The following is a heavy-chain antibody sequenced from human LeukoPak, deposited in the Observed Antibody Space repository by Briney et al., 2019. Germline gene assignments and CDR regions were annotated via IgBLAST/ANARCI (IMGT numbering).Heavy chain of an antibody. D-gene: IGHD1-14*01. CDR2: INPNSGGT. J-gene: IGHJ5*02. Sequence: ASVKASCKASGYTFIGYYIHWVRQAPGQGLEWVGWINPNSGGTIYAQKFQGRVTMTRDTSITTAYMELSSLRSDDTAVYYCARERGQITTTMNWFDPWGQGTLVTVSS. CDR1: GYTFIGYY. V-gene: IGHV1-2*02. CDR3: ARERGQITTTMNWFDP.